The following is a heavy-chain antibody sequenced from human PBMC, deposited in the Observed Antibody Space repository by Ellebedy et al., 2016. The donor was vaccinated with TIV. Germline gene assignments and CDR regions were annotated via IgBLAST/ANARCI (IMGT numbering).Heavy chain of an antibody. CDR2: MSYDGSNK. V-gene: IGHV3-30*18. J-gene: IGHJ4*02. CDR1: GFNFKTYG. Sequence: GGSLRLXXAASGFNFKTYGMHWVRQSPGKGLEWVALMSYDGSNKYYRDSVRGRFTISRDNSKNTLYLQMNSLRTEDTAVFYCAKSPRPSTVTYFDHWGQGTLVTVSS. D-gene: IGHD4-17*01. CDR3: AKSPRPSTVTYFDH.